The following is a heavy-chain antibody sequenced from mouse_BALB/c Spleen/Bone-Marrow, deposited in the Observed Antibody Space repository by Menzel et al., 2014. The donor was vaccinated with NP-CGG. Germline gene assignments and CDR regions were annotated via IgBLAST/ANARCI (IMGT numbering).Heavy chain of an antibody. V-gene: IGHV14-3*02. J-gene: IGHJ2*01. CDR2: IDPANGNT. CDR1: GFNIKDTY. Sequence: EVKLVESGAELVKPWASVKLSCTASGFNIKDTYMHWVKQRPEQGLEWIGRIDPANGNTKYDPKFQGKATITADTSSNTAYLQLSSLTSEDTAVYYCARTDYWGQGTTLTVSS. CDR3: ARTDY.